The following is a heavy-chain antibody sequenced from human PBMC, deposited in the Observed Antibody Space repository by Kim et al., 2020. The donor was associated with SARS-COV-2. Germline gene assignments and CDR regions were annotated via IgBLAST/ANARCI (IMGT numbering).Heavy chain of an antibody. D-gene: IGHD3-10*01. J-gene: IGHJ3*02. CDR2: ISGSGGST. Sequence: GGSLRLSCAASGFTFSSYAMSWVRQAPGKGLEWVSAISGSGGSTYYADSVRGRFTISRDNSENTLYLQMNSLRAEDTAVYYCAKGASLLLWFGELFSPQANAFDIWGQGTMVTVSS. CDR1: GFTFSSYA. V-gene: IGHV3-23*01. CDR3: AKGASLLLWFGELFSPQANAFDI.